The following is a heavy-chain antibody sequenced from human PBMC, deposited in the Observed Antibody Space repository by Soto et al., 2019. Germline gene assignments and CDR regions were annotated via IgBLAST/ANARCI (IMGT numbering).Heavy chain of an antibody. CDR3: ARDVVRSTGGDS. Sequence: QVQLVQSGAEVKEPGTSVKVSCKASGGTFSTSSFVWVRQGPGQGLEWMGGIIPIFSKTNVAQKFQGRVTFTGDESTRTAYMELSSLRSEDTAIYYCARDVVRSTGGDSWGQGTLVTVSS. CDR2: IIPIFSKT. CDR1: GGTFSTSS. D-gene: IGHD7-27*01. J-gene: IGHJ4*02. V-gene: IGHV1-69*01.